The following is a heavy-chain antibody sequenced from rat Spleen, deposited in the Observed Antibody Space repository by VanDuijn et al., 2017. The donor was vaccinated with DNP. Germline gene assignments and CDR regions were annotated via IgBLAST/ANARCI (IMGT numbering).Heavy chain of an antibody. V-gene: IGHV5S11*01. J-gene: IGHJ2*01. Sequence: EVQLVESGGGLVQPGRSMKLSCAASGFTFSNYYMAWVRQAPTKGLEWVASISSGGGNTYYRDSVKGRFTISRDNAKSTLFLQMDSLTSEETATYYCARHGVYIYYFDYWGQGVMVTVSS. CDR1: GFTFSNYY. CDR2: ISSGGGNT. D-gene: IGHD1-2*01. CDR3: ARHGVYIYYFDY.